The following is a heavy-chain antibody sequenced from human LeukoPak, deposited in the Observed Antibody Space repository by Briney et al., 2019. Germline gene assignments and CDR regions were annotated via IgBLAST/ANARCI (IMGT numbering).Heavy chain of an antibody. V-gene: IGHV1-2*02. Sequence: ASVKVSCQASGYTFTDHYMHWVRQAPGQGLEWMGWINPNSGGTNYAQKFQGKVTMTRDTSISTAYMELSRLRSDDTAVYYCARYAEVGSGWYYFDYWGQGTLVTVSS. CDR3: ARYAEVGSGWYYFDY. D-gene: IGHD6-19*01. J-gene: IGHJ4*02. CDR2: INPNSGGT. CDR1: GYTFTDHY.